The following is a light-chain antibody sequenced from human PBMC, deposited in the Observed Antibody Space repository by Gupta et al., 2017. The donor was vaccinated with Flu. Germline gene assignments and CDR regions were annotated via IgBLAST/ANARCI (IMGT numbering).Light chain of an antibody. CDR1: QSVSSN. Sequence: ATLSVAPVEMATLSCRASQSVSSNLAWYKQKPGQAPRLLIYGASTRATGIPARFSGSGSGTEFTLTIISLQSEDFAVYYCQQYNNWPPYTFGQGTKLEIK. V-gene: IGKV3-15*01. CDR2: GAS. CDR3: QQYNNWPPYT. J-gene: IGKJ2*01.